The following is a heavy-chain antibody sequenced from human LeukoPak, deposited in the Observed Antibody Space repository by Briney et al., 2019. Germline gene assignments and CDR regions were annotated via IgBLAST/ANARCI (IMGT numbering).Heavy chain of an antibody. Sequence: ASVKVSCKASGYTFTSYAMHWVRQAPGQRLEWMGWINAGNGNTKYSQEFQGRVTITRDTSASTAYMELSSLRSEDMAVYYCARDITSTYCSGGSCYYYYYMDVWGKGTTVTVSS. J-gene: IGHJ6*03. CDR3: ARDITSTYCSGGSCYYYYYMDV. V-gene: IGHV1-3*03. CDR2: INAGNGNT. D-gene: IGHD2-15*01. CDR1: GYTFTSYA.